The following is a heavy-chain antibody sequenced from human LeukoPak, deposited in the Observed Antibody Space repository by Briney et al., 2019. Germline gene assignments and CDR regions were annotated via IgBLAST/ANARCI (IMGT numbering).Heavy chain of an antibody. CDR2: IKRDGGEI. V-gene: IGHV3-7*01. D-gene: IGHD4/OR15-4a*01. CDR3: ARVVDGCSFDY. CDR1: GFTFSSYW. J-gene: IGHJ4*02. Sequence: PGGSLRLSCAASGFTFSSYWMTWVRQAPGKGLEWVANIKRDGGEIYYVDSVKGRFTISRDNAKNSLYLQMTSLRAEDTAVYYCARVVDGCSFDYWVEGTLVTVSS.